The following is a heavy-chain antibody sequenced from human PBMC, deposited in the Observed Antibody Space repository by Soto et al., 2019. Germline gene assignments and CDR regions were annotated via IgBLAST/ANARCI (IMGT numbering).Heavy chain of an antibody. CDR1: GLTVSGKKY. Sequence: DVQLVESGGGLIQPGGSLRLSCVASGLTVSGKKYMAWVRQAPGKGPEWVSGVYDLDGTYYADSVRGRFTTSIDSSRTTVYLQMRDLRPEDTALYFFATWDLREHAYDIWGQGTMGTVPS. V-gene: IGHV3-53*01. CDR2: VYDLDGT. D-gene: IGHD1-26*01. CDR3: ATWDLREHAYDI. J-gene: IGHJ3*02.